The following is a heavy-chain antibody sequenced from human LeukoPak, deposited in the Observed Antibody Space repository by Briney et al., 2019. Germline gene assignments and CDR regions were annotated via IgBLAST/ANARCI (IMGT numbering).Heavy chain of an antibody. CDR2: ISAYTGNP. CDR1: GYTFTTFG. D-gene: IGHD2-2*01. CDR3: ARVASTTCDCPDYLDY. Sequence: ASVKVSCKASGYTFTTFGITWVRQAPGQGLEWMGWISAYTGNPNYAPKFQGRVTMTTDTSTSTAHMELRSLTSDDTAVYYCARVASTTCDCPDYLDYWGQGTLVTVSS. J-gene: IGHJ4*02. V-gene: IGHV1-18*01.